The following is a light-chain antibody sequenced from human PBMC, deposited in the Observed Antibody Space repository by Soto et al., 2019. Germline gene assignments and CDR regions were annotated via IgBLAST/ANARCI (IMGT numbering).Light chain of an antibody. V-gene: IGKV3-20*01. CDR3: QQYGSLPYT. CDR2: GAS. J-gene: IGKJ2*01. CDR1: QSVSSSY. Sequence: EIVLTQSPGTLSLSPGERATLSCRASQSVSSSYLAWYQQKPGQAPRLLIYGASSRATGIPDRFSGSGSGTDFTLTISRLEPEECAVYYCQQYGSLPYTFGQGTKREIK.